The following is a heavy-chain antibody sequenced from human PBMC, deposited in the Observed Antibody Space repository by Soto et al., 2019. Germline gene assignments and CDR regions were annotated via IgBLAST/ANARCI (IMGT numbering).Heavy chain of an antibody. CDR2: IKSKTNGGTT. CDR1: GFTFSNAW. D-gene: IGHD3-9*01. J-gene: IGHJ4*02. Sequence: GGSLRLSCAASGFTFSNAWMNWVRQAPGKGLEWVGRIKSKTNGGTTDYAAPVKGRFTISRDDSKNTLYLQMNSLKTEDTAVYYCTTDREERYFDWLSSHSWGQGPLVTVSS. CDR3: TTDREERYFDWLSSHS. V-gene: IGHV3-15*07.